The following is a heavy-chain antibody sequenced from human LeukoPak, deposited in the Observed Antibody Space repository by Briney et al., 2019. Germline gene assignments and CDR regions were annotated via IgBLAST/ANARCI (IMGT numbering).Heavy chain of an antibody. J-gene: IGHJ4*02. V-gene: IGHV1-3*03. CDR3: AREGLAYCGIDCYYYFDY. D-gene: IGHD2-21*02. CDR1: GYTFTSYA. Sequence: ASVKVSCKASGYTFTSYAMHWVRQAPGQRLEWMGWINAGNGNTKYSQEFQGRVTITRDTSASTAYMELSSLRSEDMAVYYCAREGLAYCGIDCYYYFDYWGQGTLVTVSS. CDR2: INAGNGNT.